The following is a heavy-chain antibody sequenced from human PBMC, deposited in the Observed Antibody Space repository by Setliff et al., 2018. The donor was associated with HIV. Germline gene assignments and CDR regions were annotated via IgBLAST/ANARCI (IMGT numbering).Heavy chain of an antibody. CDR1: GGSISNYY. V-gene: IGHV4-4*07. Sequence: SETLSLTCTVSGGSISNYYWSWIRQPAEKGLEWIGRIYSSGRTNYNPSLKSRVTMSVDTSKNQFSLKLSSVTAADTAVYYCARRPDWFDPWGQGTLVTVSS. CDR3: ARRPDWFDP. CDR2: IYSSGRT. J-gene: IGHJ5*02.